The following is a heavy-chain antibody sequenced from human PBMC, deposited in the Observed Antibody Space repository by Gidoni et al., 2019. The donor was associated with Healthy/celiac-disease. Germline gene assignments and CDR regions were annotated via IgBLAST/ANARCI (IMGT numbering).Heavy chain of an antibody. Sequence: QVQLQQWGAGLLKPSETLSLTCAVYGGSFSCYYWSWIRQPPGQGLEWIGEINHSVRTNYNPSLKSRVTISVDTSKNQFSLKLSSVTAADTAVYYCARVTRGYCSGGSCYSVSRRDWYFDLWGRGTLVTVSS. CDR2: INHSVRT. CDR1: GGSFSCYY. CDR3: ARVTRGYCSGGSCYSVSRRDWYFDL. J-gene: IGHJ2*01. V-gene: IGHV4-34*01. D-gene: IGHD2-15*01.